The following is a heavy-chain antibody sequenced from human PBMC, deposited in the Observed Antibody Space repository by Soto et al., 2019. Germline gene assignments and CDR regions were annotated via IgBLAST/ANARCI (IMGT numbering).Heavy chain of an antibody. CDR3: ARTHDYGDDDGGSYFDL. CDR2: IIPIFGTA. Sequence: QVQLVQSGAEVKKPGSSVKVSCKASGGTFSSYAISWVRQAPGQGLEWMGGIIPIFGTANYAQKFQGRVTITADESTSTAYMELSSLRSEDSAVYYCARTHDYGDDDGGSYFDLLGRGTLVTVSS. D-gene: IGHD4-17*01. J-gene: IGHJ2*01. CDR1: GGTFSSYA. V-gene: IGHV1-69*12.